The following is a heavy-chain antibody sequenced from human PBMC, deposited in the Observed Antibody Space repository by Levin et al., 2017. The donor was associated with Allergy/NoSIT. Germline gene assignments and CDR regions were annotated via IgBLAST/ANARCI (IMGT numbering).Heavy chain of an antibody. Sequence: SVKVSCKASGGSFSSYAINWVRQAPGLGLEWLGGVLPVFKTANYAQKFQGRVTITADESTGTAYMELSSPRSAGTAVYYCNNGGDHSSYYYYGMDVWGQGTTVTVSS. CDR1: GGSFSSYA. CDR3: NNGGDHSSYYYYGMDV. V-gene: IGHV1-69*13. D-gene: IGHD3-22*01. J-gene: IGHJ6*02. CDR2: VLPVFKTA.